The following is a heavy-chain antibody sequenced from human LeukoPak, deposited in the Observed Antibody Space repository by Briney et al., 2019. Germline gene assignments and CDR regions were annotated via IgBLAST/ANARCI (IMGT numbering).Heavy chain of an antibody. J-gene: IGHJ4*02. CDR3: AGDRGITVTKDFDY. CDR1: GPTLAESS. V-gene: IGHV1-24*01. Sequence: ASVKVSCKVSGPTLAESSIHWLRQAPGKGLEWMGGYDPEEGGIIYAQKFLDRVTMTEDTSTTTAYMEVSSLRSEDTAVYFCAGDRGITVTKDFDYWGQGTLVTVSS. D-gene: IGHD4-17*01. CDR2: YDPEEGGI.